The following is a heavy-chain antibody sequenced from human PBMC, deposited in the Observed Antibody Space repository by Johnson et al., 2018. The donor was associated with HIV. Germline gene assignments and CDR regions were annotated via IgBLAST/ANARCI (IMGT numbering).Heavy chain of an antibody. Sequence: VQLVESGGGLVQPGRSLRLSCAASGFTFSSYWMSWVRQAPGKGLEWVANIKQDGSERYYVDSMKGRFTISRDNAKNSLYLQMNSLRAEDTALYYCARGVSSGYYSNAFDVWGQGTMATVSS. D-gene: IGHD3-22*01. CDR2: IKQDGSER. V-gene: IGHV3-7*04. J-gene: IGHJ3*01. CDR3: ARGVSSGYYSNAFDV. CDR1: GFTFSSYW.